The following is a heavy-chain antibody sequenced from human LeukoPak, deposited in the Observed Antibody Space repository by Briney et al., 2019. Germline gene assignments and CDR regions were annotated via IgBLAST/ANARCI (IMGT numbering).Heavy chain of an antibody. J-gene: IGHJ4*02. CDR2: INPNSGGT. D-gene: IGHD3-9*01. Sequence: ASVRVSCKASGYTFTGYYMHWVRQAPGQGLEWMGWINPNSGGTNYAQKFQGRVTMTRDTSISTAYMELSRLRSDDTAVYYCARVRSFHILTGYSYWGQGTLVTVSS. V-gene: IGHV1-2*02. CDR3: ARVRSFHILTGYSY. CDR1: GYTFTGYY.